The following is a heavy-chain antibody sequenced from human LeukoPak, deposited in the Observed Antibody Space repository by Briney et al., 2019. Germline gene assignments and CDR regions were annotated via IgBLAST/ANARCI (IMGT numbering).Heavy chain of an antibody. CDR3: STLRGWLYYFDF. J-gene: IGHJ4*02. CDR2: IRSKTDGGTT. V-gene: IGHV3-15*01. D-gene: IGHD3-22*01. Sequence: GGSLRLSCAASGFTFNNAWMSWVRQAPGKGLEWVGHIRSKTDGGTTDYAAPVKGRFTISRDDSKNTLYLQMNSLNTEDTAVYYCSTLRGWLYYFDFWGRGTLVTVSS. CDR1: GFTFNNAW.